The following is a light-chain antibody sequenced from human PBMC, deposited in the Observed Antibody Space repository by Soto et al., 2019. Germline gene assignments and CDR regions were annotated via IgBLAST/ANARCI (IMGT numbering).Light chain of an antibody. CDR1: SGDGGSNNL. Sequence: QSALTQPASVSGSPGQSITISCTGTSGDGGSNNLVSWYQQCPGKAPKLMIYEVSKRPSGVSNRFSGSKSGNRASLTISGLQTEDEGDYYCCSYEGSTTKWVFGGGTKLTVL. J-gene: IGLJ3*02. CDR3: CSYEGSTTKWV. CDR2: EVS. V-gene: IGLV2-23*02.